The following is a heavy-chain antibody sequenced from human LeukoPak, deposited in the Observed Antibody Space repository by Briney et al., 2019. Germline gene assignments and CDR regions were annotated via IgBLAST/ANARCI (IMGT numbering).Heavy chain of an antibody. CDR1: GGTFSSYA. J-gene: IGHJ4*02. CDR2: IIPIFGTA. V-gene: IGHV1-69*06. CDR3: ARSHSSGYYYGAY. Sequence: SVKVSCKASGGTFSSYAISWVRQAPGQGLEWMGGIIPIFGTANYAQKFQGRVTITADKSTSTAYMELSSLRSEDTAVYYCARSHSSGYYYGAYWGQGTLVTVSS. D-gene: IGHD3-22*01.